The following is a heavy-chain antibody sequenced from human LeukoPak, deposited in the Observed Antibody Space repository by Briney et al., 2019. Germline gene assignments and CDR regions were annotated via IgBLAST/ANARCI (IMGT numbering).Heavy chain of an antibody. D-gene: IGHD2-15*01. CDR3: ATRSTGVAATFDC. V-gene: IGHV4-59*01. CDR1: GGSISSYY. CDR2: ISYSGNT. J-gene: IGHJ4*02. Sequence: SETLPLTCSVSGGSISSYYWSWIRQPPGKGLEWIGFISYSGNTNYNPSLKSRVTISVDTSKNQFSLKLSPVTAADTAVYYCATRSTGVAATFDCWGQGALVTVPS.